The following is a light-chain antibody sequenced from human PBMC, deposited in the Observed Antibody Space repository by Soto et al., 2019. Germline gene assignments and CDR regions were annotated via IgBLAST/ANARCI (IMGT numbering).Light chain of an antibody. Sequence: QAVVTQPPSVSGAPGQRVTISCTGSSSNIGTGYDVHWYQQFPGTAPKLLIYRNNNRPSGVPDRFSGSKSGASASLAITGLQAEYEADYFCQSYDSGLGGSYVFGPGTKLTVL. CDR3: QSYDSGLGGSYV. CDR2: RNN. V-gene: IGLV1-40*03. CDR1: SSNIGTGYD. J-gene: IGLJ1*01.